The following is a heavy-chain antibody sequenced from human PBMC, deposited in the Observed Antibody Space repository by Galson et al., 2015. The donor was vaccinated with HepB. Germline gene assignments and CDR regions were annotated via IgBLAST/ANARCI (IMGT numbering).Heavy chain of an antibody. CDR3: AKDVLWFGELLGNDY. D-gene: IGHD3-10*01. Sequence: SLRLSCAASGFTFSSYAMSWVRQAPGKGLEWVSAISGSGGSTYYADSVKGRFTISRDNSKNTLYLQMNSLRAEDTAVYYCAKDVLWFGELLGNDYWGQGTLVTVSS. V-gene: IGHV3-23*01. J-gene: IGHJ4*02. CDR2: ISGSGGST. CDR1: GFTFSSYA.